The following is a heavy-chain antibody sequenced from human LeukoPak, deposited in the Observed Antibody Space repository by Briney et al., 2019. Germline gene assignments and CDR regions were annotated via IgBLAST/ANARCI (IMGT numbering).Heavy chain of an antibody. CDR2: FDPEDGET. J-gene: IGHJ4*02. Sequence: ASVKVSCKVSGYTLTELSMHWVRQAPGKGLEWMGRFDPEDGETIYAQKFQGRVTMTRDTSTSTVYMELSSLRSEDTAMYYCASSEISGRIDYWGQGTLVTVSS. CDR1: GYTLTELS. V-gene: IGHV1-24*01. D-gene: IGHD3-10*01. CDR3: ASSEISGRIDY.